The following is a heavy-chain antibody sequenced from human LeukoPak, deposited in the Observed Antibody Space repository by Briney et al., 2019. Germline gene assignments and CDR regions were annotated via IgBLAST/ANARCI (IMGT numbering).Heavy chain of an antibody. Sequence: QSGGSLRLSCAASGFTFSSYAMSWVRQAPGKGLEWVSAISGSGGSTYYADFVKGRFTISRDNSKNTLYLQMNSLRAEDTAVYYCASGITGTTARKNYYYYYGMDVWGQGTTVTVSS. CDR1: GFTFSSYA. CDR3: ASGITGTTARKNYYYYYGMDV. D-gene: IGHD1-7*01. CDR2: ISGSGGST. V-gene: IGHV3-23*01. J-gene: IGHJ6*02.